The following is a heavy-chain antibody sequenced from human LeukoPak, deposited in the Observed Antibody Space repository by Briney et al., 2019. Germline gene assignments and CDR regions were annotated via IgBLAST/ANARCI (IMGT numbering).Heavy chain of an antibody. CDR2: IYYSGST. CDR1: GGSISSYY. J-gene: IGHJ5*02. V-gene: IGHV4-59*01. Sequence: PSETLSLTCTVSGGSISSYYWSWIRQPPGKGLEWIGYIYYSGSTNYNPSLKSRVTISVDTFKNQFSLKLSSVTAADTAVYYCARDRKPQRDQLRYFDWAPGGWFDPWGQGTLVTVSS. CDR3: ARDRKPQRDQLRYFDWAPGGWFDP. D-gene: IGHD3-9*01.